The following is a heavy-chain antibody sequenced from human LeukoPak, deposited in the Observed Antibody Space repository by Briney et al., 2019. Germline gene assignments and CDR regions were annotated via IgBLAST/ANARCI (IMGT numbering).Heavy chain of an antibody. CDR2: INPNSGGT. J-gene: IGHJ4*02. CDR1: GYTFTGYY. Sequence: ASVKVSCKASGYTFTGYYMHWVRQAPGQGLEWMGWINPNSGGTNYAQKFQGRVTMTRDTSISTAYMELGRLRSDDTAVYYCARDQLRLDEDYGDYVYYFDYWGQGTLVTVSS. CDR3: ARDQLRLDEDYGDYVYYFDY. V-gene: IGHV1-2*02. D-gene: IGHD4-17*01.